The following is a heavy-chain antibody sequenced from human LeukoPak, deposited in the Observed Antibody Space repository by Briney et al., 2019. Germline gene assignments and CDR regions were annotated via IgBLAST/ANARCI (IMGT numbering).Heavy chain of an antibody. V-gene: IGHV3-30-3*01. D-gene: IGHD3-10*01. CDR1: GFTFSSYA. Sequence: GRSLRLSCAASGFTFSSYAMHWVRQAPGKGLEWVAVISYDGSNKYYADSVKGRFTISRDNSKNTLYLQMNSLRAEDTAVYYCARASITMVRGTGDVWGQGTTVIVSS. J-gene: IGHJ6*02. CDR3: ARASITMVRGTGDV. CDR2: ISYDGSNK.